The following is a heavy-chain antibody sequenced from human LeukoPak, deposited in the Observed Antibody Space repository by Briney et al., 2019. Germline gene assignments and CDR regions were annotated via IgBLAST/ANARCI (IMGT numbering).Heavy chain of an antibody. CDR3: AKDRGVATIFDY. CDR1: GFTFSNYA. V-gene: IGHV3-23*01. J-gene: IGHJ4*02. CDR2: ISGGGTT. D-gene: IGHD5-24*01. Sequence: PGGSLRLSCAASGFTFSNYAMNWVRQAPGKGLEWVSTISGGGTTYYADSVKGRFTISRDNSKNTLYLQMNSLRAEDTAVYYCAKDRGVATIFDYWGQGTLVTVSS.